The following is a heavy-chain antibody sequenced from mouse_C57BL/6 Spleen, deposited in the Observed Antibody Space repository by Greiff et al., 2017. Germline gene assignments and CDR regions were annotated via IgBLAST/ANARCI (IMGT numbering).Heavy chain of an antibody. J-gene: IGHJ4*01. CDR2: IDPNSGGT. CDR3: ERGGGKVNYAMDY. V-gene: IGHV1-72*01. D-gene: IGHD2-1*01. Sequence: QVQLQQPGAELVKPGASVKLSCKASGYTFTSYWMHWVKQRPGRGLEWIGRIDPNSGGTKYNEKFKSKATLTVDNPSSTAYMQLRSLPSEDSAVXGCERGGGKVNYAMDYWGQGTSVTVSS. CDR1: GYTFTSYW.